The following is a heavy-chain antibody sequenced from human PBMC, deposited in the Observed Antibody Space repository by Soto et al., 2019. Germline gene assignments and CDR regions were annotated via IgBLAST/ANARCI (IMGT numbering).Heavy chain of an antibody. CDR2: ISAGNGNT. V-gene: IGHV1-3*01. Sequence: ASVKVSCRASGYTFTSYAMHWVRQAPGQRLEWMGWISAGNGNTKYSQKFQGRVTITRDTSASTAYMELSSLRSEDTAIYYCASSSGDLDVYGMDIWGPGTTVTVSS. D-gene: IGHD3-10*01. CDR1: GYTFTSYA. CDR3: ASSSGDLDVYGMDI. J-gene: IGHJ6*02.